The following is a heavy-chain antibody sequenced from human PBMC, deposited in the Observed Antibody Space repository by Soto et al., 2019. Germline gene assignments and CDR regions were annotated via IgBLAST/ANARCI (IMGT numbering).Heavy chain of an antibody. CDR2: FYFSGST. D-gene: IGHD2-15*01. V-gene: IGHV4-30-4*01. CDR1: GGSISSGDYY. J-gene: IGHJ4*02. CDR3: ARGAAPFDH. Sequence: SETLSLTCTVSGGSISSGDYYWSWIRQPPGRGLEWIGYFYFSGSTYYNPSLKSRVTISLGTSKNQFSLKLNSVTAADTAVYFCARGAAPFDHWGQGTLVTVSS.